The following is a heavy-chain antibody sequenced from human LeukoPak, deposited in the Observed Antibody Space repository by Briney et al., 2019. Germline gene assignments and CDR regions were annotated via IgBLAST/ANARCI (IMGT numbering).Heavy chain of an antibody. V-gene: IGHV3-11*03. Sequence: GGSLRLSCAASGFTFSDYYMSWIRQAPGKGLEWVSYISSSSSYTNYADSVKGRFTISRDNAKNSLYLQMNSLRAEDTAVYYCARIRGAWYYSLDYWGQGTLVTVSS. CDR3: ARIRGAWYYSLDY. D-gene: IGHD6-19*01. J-gene: IGHJ4*02. CDR1: GFTFSDYY. CDR2: ISSSSSYT.